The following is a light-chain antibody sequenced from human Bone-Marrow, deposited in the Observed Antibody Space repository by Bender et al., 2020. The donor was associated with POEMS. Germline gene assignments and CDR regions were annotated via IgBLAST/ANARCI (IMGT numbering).Light chain of an antibody. J-gene: IGLJ3*02. V-gene: IGLV2-23*02. CDR1: SSDVGGYDL. Sequence: QSALTQPASVSGSPGQSITISCTGTSSDVGGYDLVSWYQHHPGKAPKLMIYEVSNRPSGVPDRFSGSKSGNTASLTISGLQAEDEADYYCQSYDSGLSDSVFGGGTKLTVL. CDR3: QSYDSGLSDSV. CDR2: EVS.